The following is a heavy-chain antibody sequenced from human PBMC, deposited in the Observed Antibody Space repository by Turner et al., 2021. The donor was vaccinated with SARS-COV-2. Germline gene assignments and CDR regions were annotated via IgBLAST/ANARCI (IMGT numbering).Heavy chain of an antibody. Sequence: EVQLLESGGGLVQPGGSLRLPCADSGFTFSNYAMSWVRQAPGKGLEWVSDISGSGGSTYYADSVKGRFTISRDNSKNTLYLQMNSLRAEDTAVYYCAKDPVEMATVSGGMDVWGQGTTVTVSS. J-gene: IGHJ6*02. D-gene: IGHD4-4*01. CDR3: AKDPVEMATVSGGMDV. CDR2: ISGSGGST. CDR1: GFTFSNYA. V-gene: IGHV3-23*01.